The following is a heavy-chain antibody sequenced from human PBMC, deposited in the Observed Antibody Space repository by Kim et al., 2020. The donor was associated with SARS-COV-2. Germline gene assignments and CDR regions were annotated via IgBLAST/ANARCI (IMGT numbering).Heavy chain of an antibody. D-gene: IGHD2-21*02. Sequence: GGSLRLSCAASGFTFSSYSMNWVRQAPGKGLEWVSYISSSSSTIYYADSVKGRFTISRDNAKNSLYLQMNSLRDEDTAVYYCARDEAELAYCGGDCSTGLDYWGQGTLVTVSS. CDR3: ARDEAELAYCGGDCSTGLDY. J-gene: IGHJ4*02. CDR1: GFTFSSYS. V-gene: IGHV3-48*02. CDR2: ISSSSSTI.